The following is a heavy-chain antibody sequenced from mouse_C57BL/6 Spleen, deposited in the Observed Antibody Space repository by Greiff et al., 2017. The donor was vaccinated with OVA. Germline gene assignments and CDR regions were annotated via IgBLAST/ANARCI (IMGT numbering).Heavy chain of an antibody. Sequence: EVKLLEPGAELVRPGASVKLSCTASGFNFTDYYMHWVKQRPEQGLEWIGWIDPENGGTEYDSKFQGKATLTVDTSSNTAYLQLSSLTSEDTAVYSCTTLTTVGDYWGQGTTLTVSA. CDR1: GFNFTDYY. V-gene: IGHV14-4*01. J-gene: IGHJ2*01. CDR3: TTLTTVGDY. CDR2: IDPENGGT. D-gene: IGHD1-1*01.